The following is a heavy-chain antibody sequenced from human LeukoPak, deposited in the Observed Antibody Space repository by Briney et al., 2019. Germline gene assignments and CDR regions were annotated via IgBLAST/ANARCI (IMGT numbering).Heavy chain of an antibody. D-gene: IGHD2-2*01. Sequence: SETLSLTCAVSGGSISSYYWSWIRQTPGKGLEWIGYIYYSGSTNYNPSLKSRVTISVDTSKNQFSLKLSSVTAADTAVYYCAREYCGSISCSFDYWGQGTLVTVSS. CDR2: IYYSGST. CDR3: AREYCGSISCSFDY. V-gene: IGHV4-59*01. CDR1: GGSISSYY. J-gene: IGHJ4*02.